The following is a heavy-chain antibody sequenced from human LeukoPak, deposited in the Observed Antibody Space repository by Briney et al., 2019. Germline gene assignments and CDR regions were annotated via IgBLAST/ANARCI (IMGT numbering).Heavy chain of an antibody. V-gene: IGHV3-30*18. D-gene: IGHD2-2*01. CDR1: GFTFSSYG. CDR2: ISYDGSNK. CDR3: AKAPHRSPAAMQFDY. Sequence: GGSLRLSCAASGFTFSSYGMHWVRQAPGKGLEWVAVISYDGSNKYYADSVKGRFTISRDNSKNTLNLQMNSLRAEDTAVYYCAKAPHRSPAAMQFDYWGQGTLVTVSS. J-gene: IGHJ4*02.